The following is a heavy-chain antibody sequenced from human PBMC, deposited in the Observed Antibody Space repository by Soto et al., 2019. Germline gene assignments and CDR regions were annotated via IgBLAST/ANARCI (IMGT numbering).Heavy chain of an antibody. Sequence: PGGSLRLSCSASGFTFNSYAMSWVRQAPGKGLEWVSAISGSGGSTYYADSVKGRFTISRDNSKNTLYLQMNSLRAEDTAVYYCAKGGTVTSLEFDYWGQGTLVTVSS. V-gene: IGHV3-23*01. CDR2: ISGSGGST. CDR3: AKGGTVTSLEFDY. CDR1: GFTFNSYA. J-gene: IGHJ4*02. D-gene: IGHD4-17*01.